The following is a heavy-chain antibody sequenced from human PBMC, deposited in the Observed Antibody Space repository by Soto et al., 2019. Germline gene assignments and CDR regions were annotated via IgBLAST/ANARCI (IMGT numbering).Heavy chain of an antibody. J-gene: IGHJ6*02. CDR2: IYYSGST. V-gene: IGHV4-61*01. CDR3: ARGAEVGARYYYYYYGMDV. Sequence: PSETLSLTCTVSGGSVSSGSYCWTWIRQPPGKGLDWIGCIYYSGSTSYNPSLKSRVTISVDTSKNQFSLKLSSVTAADTAVYYCARGAEVGARYYYYYYGMDVWGQGTTVTVSS. D-gene: IGHD1-26*01. CDR1: GGSVSSGSYC.